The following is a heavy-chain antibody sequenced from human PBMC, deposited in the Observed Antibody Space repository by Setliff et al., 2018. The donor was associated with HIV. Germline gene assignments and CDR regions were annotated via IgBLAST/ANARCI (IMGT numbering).Heavy chain of an antibody. Sequence: LSLTCTVSGASITSHYWSWIRQSPGRELEWIGYIYSTGSTNYNPSLQSRVSISMDASKNKFSLKVTSVTSADTAVYYCAKGAGFYGDYTLDYWGQGNLVTVSS. V-gene: IGHV4-59*11. CDR3: AKGAGFYGDYTLDY. D-gene: IGHD4-17*01. CDR2: IYSTGST. J-gene: IGHJ4*02. CDR1: GASITSHY.